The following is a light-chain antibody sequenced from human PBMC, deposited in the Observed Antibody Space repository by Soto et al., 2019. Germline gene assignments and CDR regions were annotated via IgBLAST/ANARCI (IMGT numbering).Light chain of an antibody. CDR3: QQRSSWPWT. CDR2: DTS. V-gene: IGKV3D-20*02. J-gene: IGKJ1*01. CDR1: QSVSSSY. Sequence: EIVLTQSPGPLYLSPGGRAPLSCRGSQSVSSSYLAWYQQKPGQAPRLLISDTSNRATGIPARFSGSGSGTDFTLTSSSLEPEDFAVYYCQQRSSWPWTFGQGTKVEIK.